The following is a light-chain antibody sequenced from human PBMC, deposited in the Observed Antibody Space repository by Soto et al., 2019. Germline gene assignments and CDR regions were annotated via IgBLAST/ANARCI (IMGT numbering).Light chain of an antibody. CDR1: QGSVKY. Sequence: DIQMTQSPSAMSASVGDRVTITCRASQGSVKYFAWFQQKPGKAPKRLIYEASSLQSGVPARFSGSGSGTEFTLTISSLQPEDSAVYYCLQHDSYALTFGGGTKVEIK. J-gene: IGKJ4*02. V-gene: IGKV1-17*03. CDR2: EAS. CDR3: LQHDSYALT.